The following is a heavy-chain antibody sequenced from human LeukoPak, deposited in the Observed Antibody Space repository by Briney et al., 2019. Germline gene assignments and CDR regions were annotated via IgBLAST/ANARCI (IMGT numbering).Heavy chain of an antibody. J-gene: IGHJ6*03. V-gene: IGHV1-18*01. D-gene: IGHD2-15*01. CDR3: ARVSGYCSGGSYYVGHYYYYYMDV. CDR2: ISAYNGNT. CDR1: GYTFTSYG. Sequence: ASVKVSCKASGYTFTSYGISWVRQAPGQGLEWMGWISAYNGNTNYAQKFQGRVTMTRDTSTSTAYMELRSLRSDDTAVYYCARVSGYCSGGSYYVGHYYYYYMDVWGKGTTVTVSS.